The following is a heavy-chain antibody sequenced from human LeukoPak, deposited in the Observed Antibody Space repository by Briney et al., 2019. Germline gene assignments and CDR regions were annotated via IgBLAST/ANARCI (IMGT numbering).Heavy chain of an antibody. CDR1: GFTFSSYA. CDR2: ISYDGSNK. Sequence: PGGSLRLSCAASGFTFSSYAMHWVRQAPGKGLEWVAVISYDGSNKYYADSVKGRFTISRDNSKNTLYLQMNSLRAEDTAVYYCARVSWSSGWYRDPDFDYWGQGTLVTVSS. J-gene: IGHJ4*02. D-gene: IGHD6-19*01. V-gene: IGHV3-30-3*01. CDR3: ARVSWSSGWYRDPDFDY.